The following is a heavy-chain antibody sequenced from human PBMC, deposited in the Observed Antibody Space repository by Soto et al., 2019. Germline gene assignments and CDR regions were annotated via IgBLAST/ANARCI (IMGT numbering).Heavy chain of an antibody. CDR1: GYSFTSYW. Sequence: GESLKISCNGSGYSFTSYWIGWVRQMPGKGLEWMGIIYPGDSDTRYSPSFQGQVTISADKSISPAYLQWSSLKASDTAMYYCARGSVLAYCSSTSCYTNYYYMDVWGKGTTVTVSS. CDR2: IYPGDSDT. CDR3: ARGSVLAYCSSTSCYTNYYYMDV. J-gene: IGHJ6*03. D-gene: IGHD2-2*02. V-gene: IGHV5-51*01.